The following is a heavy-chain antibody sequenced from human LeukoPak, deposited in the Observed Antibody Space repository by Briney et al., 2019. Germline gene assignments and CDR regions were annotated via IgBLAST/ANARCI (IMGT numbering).Heavy chain of an antibody. V-gene: IGHV4-39*07. J-gene: IGHJ5*02. CDR2: IYSSGGT. Sequence: SETLSLTCTVSGGSISSSSYYWGWIRQPPGKGLEWIGSIYSSGGTYYNPSLMSRLTMSVATSRNHFSLRLTSLTAADTAVYYCGRIVVSSTNWFDPWGQGILVTVSS. D-gene: IGHD2-15*01. CDR3: GRIVVSSTNWFDP. CDR1: GGSISSSSYY.